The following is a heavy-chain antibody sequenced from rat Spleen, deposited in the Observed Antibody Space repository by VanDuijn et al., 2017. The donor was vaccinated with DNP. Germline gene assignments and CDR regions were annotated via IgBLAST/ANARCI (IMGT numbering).Heavy chain of an antibody. Sequence: EVQLVGSGGGLVQPGGSLKLSCAASGFTFSDYNMAWVRQAPRKGLEWVTTIGYDGSTTYYRDSVKGRFTISRDNAKSTLYLQMNSLRSEDMATYYCARWGGDYFDYWGQGVMVTVSS. CDR3: ARWGGDYFDY. CDR1: GFTFSDYN. V-gene: IGHV5-7*01. J-gene: IGHJ2*01. CDR2: IGYDGSTT.